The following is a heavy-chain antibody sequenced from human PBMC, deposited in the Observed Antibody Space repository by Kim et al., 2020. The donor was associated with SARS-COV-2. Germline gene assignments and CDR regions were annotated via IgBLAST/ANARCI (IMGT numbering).Heavy chain of an antibody. Sequence: SETLSLTCTVSGGSISSYYWSWIRQPPGKGLEWIGYIYYSGSTNYNPSLKSRVTISVDTSKNQFSLKLSSVTAADTAVYYCASSSPESYLALEYFDYWGQGTLVTVSS. CDR1: GGSISSYY. V-gene: IGHV4-59*08. J-gene: IGHJ4*02. D-gene: IGHD1-26*01. CDR2: IYYSGST. CDR3: ASSSPESYLALEYFDY.